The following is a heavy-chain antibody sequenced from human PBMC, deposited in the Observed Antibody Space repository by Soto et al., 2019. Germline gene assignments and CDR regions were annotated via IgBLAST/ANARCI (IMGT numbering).Heavy chain of an antibody. V-gene: IGHV4-39*01. CDR1: GGSISSSSYY. J-gene: IGHJ4*02. CDR2: IYYSGST. D-gene: IGHD5-18*01. Sequence: SETLSLTCTVSGGSISSSSYYWGWIRQPPGKGLEWIGSIYYSGSTYYNPSLKSRVTISVDTSKNQFSLKLSSVTAADTAVYYCASLSGYSYGYSYSGSDYWGQGTLVTVSS. CDR3: ASLSGYSYGYSYSGSDY.